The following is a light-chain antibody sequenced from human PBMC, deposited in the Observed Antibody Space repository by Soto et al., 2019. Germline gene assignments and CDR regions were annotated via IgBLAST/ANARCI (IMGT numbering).Light chain of an antibody. CDR2: EAS. Sequence: DIQMTQSPSSLSASVGDRVTIPCQASQDISNYLNWYKQKPGKAPKLLIYEASNLETGVPSRFSGSGSGTDFTFTISSLKPEDIETYYCQQANRFPITFGQGTRLEI. CDR3: QQANRFPIT. J-gene: IGKJ5*01. CDR1: QDISNY. V-gene: IGKV1-33*01.